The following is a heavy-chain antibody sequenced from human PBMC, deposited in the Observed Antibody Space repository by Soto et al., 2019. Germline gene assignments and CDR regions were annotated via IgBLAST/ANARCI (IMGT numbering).Heavy chain of an antibody. CDR3: ARDSLTGHLWPGGVDV. V-gene: IGHV3-21*01. J-gene: IGHJ6*02. CDR1: GFTFSSYS. Sequence: EVQLVESGGGLVKPGGSLRLSCAASGFTFSSYSMNWVRQAPGKGLEWVSSISSSSSYIYYADSVKGRFTISRDNAKNSLYLQMNSLRAEDTAVYYCARDSLTGHLWPGGVDVWGQGTTVTVSS. CDR2: ISSSSSYI. D-gene: IGHD3-9*01.